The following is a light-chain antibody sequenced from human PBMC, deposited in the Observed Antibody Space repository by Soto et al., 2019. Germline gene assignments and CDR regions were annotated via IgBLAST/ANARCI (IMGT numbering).Light chain of an antibody. CDR3: QQYNNWPPLT. J-gene: IGKJ4*01. CDR2: GAS. CDR1: QSVSSN. V-gene: IGKV3-15*01. Sequence: EIVMTQSPATLSVSPGESATLSCRASQSVSSNLAWYQQKPGQAPRLLIYGASTRATGIPARFSGSGSGTEFTLTISSLQSEDFAVYYWQQYNNWPPLTFGGGNKVEIK.